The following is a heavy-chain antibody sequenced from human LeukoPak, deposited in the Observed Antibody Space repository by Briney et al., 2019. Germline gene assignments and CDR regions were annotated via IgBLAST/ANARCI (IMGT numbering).Heavy chain of an antibody. V-gene: IGHV4-30-4*01. D-gene: IGHD1-26*01. CDR1: GGLISRIEYY. J-gene: IGHJ4*02. Sequence: PSQTLSLTCTVSGGLISRIEYYWGWVRQSPVKGLEWLGHIYHTGTTLYSPHLNNRLTVSVDSSKNQFSLTLNSVTAADTAVYYCASVSVWELATHTGGSFDYWGRGILVTVSS. CDR3: ASVSVWELATHTGGSFDY. CDR2: IYHTGTT.